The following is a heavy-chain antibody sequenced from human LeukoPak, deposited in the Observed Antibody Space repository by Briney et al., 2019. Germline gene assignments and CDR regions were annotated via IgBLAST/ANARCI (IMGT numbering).Heavy chain of an antibody. Sequence: GGSLRLSCAASGFTVSRYYISWVRQAPGKGLEWVSVIYSGGSTYYADSVKGRFTISRDNSKNTLYLQMNSLRAEDTAMYYCARQYSYDSSGYYPWDYWGQGTLVTVSS. CDR2: IYSGGST. J-gene: IGHJ4*02. CDR1: GFTVSRYY. CDR3: ARQYSYDSSGYYPWDY. V-gene: IGHV3-66*04. D-gene: IGHD3-22*01.